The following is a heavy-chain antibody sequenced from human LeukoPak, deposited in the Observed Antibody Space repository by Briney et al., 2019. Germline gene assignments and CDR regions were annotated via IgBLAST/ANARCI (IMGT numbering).Heavy chain of an antibody. CDR1: RGSISSGTSY. V-gene: IGHV4-61*02. J-gene: IGHJ4*02. CDR2: IYTSGST. D-gene: IGHD5-12*01. Sequence: SETLSLTCTVSRGSISSGTSYWSWIRQPAGKGLEWIGRIYTSGSTNYNPSLKSRVTISVDTSKNQFSLKLSSVAAADTAVYYCARDYYGGYANYWGQGTLVTVSS. CDR3: ARDYYGGYANY.